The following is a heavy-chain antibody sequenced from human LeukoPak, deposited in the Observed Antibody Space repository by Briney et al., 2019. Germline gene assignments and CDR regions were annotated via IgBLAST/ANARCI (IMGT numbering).Heavy chain of an antibody. CDR3: ARDLGIVVVPAGNFQH. J-gene: IGHJ1*01. Sequence: ASVKISCKASGYTFTGYYMHWVRQAPGQGLEWMGWINPNSGGTNYAQKFQGRVTMTRDTSISTAYMELSRLRSDDTAVYYCARDLGIVVVPAGNFQHWGQGTLVTDSS. CDR1: GYTFTGYY. V-gene: IGHV1-2*02. CDR2: INPNSGGT. D-gene: IGHD2-2*01.